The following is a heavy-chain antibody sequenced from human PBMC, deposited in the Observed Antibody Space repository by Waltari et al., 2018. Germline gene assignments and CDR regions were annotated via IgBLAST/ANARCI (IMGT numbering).Heavy chain of an antibody. CDR1: GYSISCGYY. CDR3: ARVPMVRGVLAFMDV. Sequence: QVQLQESGPGLVKPSETLSLTCAVSGYSISCGYYWGWIRQPPGKGLEWIGTIYHSGSTYYNPSLKSRVTISVDTSKNQFSLKLSSVTAADTAVYYCARVPMVRGVLAFMDVWGQGTTVTVSS. V-gene: IGHV4-38-2*01. J-gene: IGHJ6*02. CDR2: IYHSGST. D-gene: IGHD3-10*01.